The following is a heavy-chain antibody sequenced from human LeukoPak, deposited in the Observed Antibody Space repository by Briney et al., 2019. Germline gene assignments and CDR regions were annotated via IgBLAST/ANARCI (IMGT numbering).Heavy chain of an antibody. CDR2: IWDTEIT. J-gene: IGHJ3*02. D-gene: IGHD5-12*01. V-gene: IGHV4-59*01. Sequence: PSETLSLTCTVPGCPLRSYFWSWPRPPPGKGLGWIGYIWDTEITDYNPSLKSRVTISLDTSKNHFSLKLRSVTAADTALYFCARGLVLATDDAFDIWGQGTLVTVSS. CDR3: ARGLVLATDDAFDI. CDR1: GCPLRSYF.